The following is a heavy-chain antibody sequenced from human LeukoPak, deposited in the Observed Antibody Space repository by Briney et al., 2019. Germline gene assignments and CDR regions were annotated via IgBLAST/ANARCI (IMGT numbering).Heavy chain of an antibody. CDR2: ISGSGTI. D-gene: IGHD3-10*01. CDR1: GASITSY. Sequence: SETLSLTCTVPGASITSYWSWIRQPAGKGLEWIRRISGSGTITYNPALQSRLSISIDTSKNQFSLKLMSVTAADTAVYYCARDSGTTGEVKFDPWGQGTLVTGSS. J-gene: IGHJ5*02. CDR3: ARDSGTTGEVKFDP. V-gene: IGHV4-4*07.